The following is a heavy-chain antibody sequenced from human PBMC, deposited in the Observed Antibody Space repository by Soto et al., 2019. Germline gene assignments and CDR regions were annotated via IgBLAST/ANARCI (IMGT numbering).Heavy chain of an antibody. Sequence: QVQLVQSGAEVKKPGASVKVSCKASGYTFTSYYMHWVRQAPGQGLEWMGIINPSGGSTSYAQKFQGGVAMTRDTSTRTVYMELSSLRSEDTAVYYCAREEVYCSSTSCPDWFDPWGQGTLVTVSS. J-gene: IGHJ5*02. CDR3: AREEVYCSSTSCPDWFDP. CDR2: INPSGGST. V-gene: IGHV1-46*03. CDR1: GYTFTSYY. D-gene: IGHD2-2*01.